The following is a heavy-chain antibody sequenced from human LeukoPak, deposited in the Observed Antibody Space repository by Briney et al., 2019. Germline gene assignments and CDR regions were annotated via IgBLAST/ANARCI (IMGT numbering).Heavy chain of an antibody. Sequence: SETLSLTCTVSGGSISSYYWSWIRQPPGKELEWIGYIYYSGSTNYNPSLKSRVTISVDTSKNQFSLKVSSVTAADTAVYYCANVPIAVAGTSEGYWGQGILVTVSS. J-gene: IGHJ4*02. CDR3: ANVPIAVAGTSEGY. CDR1: GGSISSYY. CDR2: IYYSGST. V-gene: IGHV4-59*01. D-gene: IGHD6-19*01.